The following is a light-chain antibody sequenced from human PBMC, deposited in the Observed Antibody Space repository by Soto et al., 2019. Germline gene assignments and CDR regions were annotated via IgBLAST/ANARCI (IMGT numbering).Light chain of an antibody. CDR2: DAS. V-gene: IGKV3-11*01. CDR3: QQRINWPLT. CDR1: QSVNSY. Sequence: DIVLTQSPATLSLSPGERATLSCRASQSVNSYLAWYQQKPGQAPRLLIYDASNRATGIPARFSGSGSGTDFTLTISSLEPEDFAVYYCQQRINWPLTFGGGTKVEIK. J-gene: IGKJ4*01.